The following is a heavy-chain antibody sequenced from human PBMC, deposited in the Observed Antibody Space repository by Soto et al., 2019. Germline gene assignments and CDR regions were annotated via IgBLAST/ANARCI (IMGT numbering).Heavy chain of an antibody. J-gene: IGHJ6*02. V-gene: IGHV4-30-4*01. CDR2: IYYSGST. CDR3: ATIRFLEWLSIPYYYYGMDV. Sequence: SETLSLTCTVSGGSISSGDYYWSWIRQPPGKGLERIGYIYYSGSTYYNPSLKSRVTISVDTSKNQFSLKLSSVTAADTAVYYCATIRFLEWLSIPYYYYGMDVWGQGTTVTVSS. D-gene: IGHD3-3*01. CDR1: GGSISSGDYY.